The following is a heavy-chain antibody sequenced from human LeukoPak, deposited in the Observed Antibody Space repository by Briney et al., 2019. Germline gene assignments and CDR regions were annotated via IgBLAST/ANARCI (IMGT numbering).Heavy chain of an antibody. CDR1: GGSVSSGSYY. CDR2: IYTSGST. V-gene: IGHV4-61*02. CDR3: ARGAYGSTNYNWFDP. Sequence: SETLSLTCTVSGGSVSSGSYYWSWIRQPAGKGLEWIGRIYTSGSTNYNPSLKSRVTISVDTSKNQFSLKLSFVTAADTAVYYCARGAYGSTNYNWFDPWGQGTLVTVSS. D-gene: IGHD3-10*01. J-gene: IGHJ5*02.